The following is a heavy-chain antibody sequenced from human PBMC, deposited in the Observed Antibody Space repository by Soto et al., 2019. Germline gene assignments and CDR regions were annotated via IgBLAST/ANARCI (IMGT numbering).Heavy chain of an antibody. V-gene: IGHV4-39*01. Sequence: PSETLSLSCTVSGGSISSSSYYWGWIRQPPGKGLEWIGSIYYSGSTYYNPSLKSRVTISVDTSKNQFSLKLSSVTAADTAVYYCARSYSSSSFVLDYWGQGTLVTVSS. D-gene: IGHD6-6*01. CDR2: IYYSGST. CDR3: ARSYSSSSFVLDY. CDR1: GGSISSSSYY. J-gene: IGHJ4*02.